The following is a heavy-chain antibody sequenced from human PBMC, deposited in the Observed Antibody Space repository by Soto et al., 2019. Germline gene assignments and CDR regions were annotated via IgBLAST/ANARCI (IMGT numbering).Heavy chain of an antibody. J-gene: IGHJ4*01. CDR2: TSAGGGGT. V-gene: IGHV3-23*01. Sequence: GGSLRLSCAGSGFTLTRSAVSWVRQAPGKGLEWVSGTSAGGGGTYYADSVKGRFTISRDVAKNTVYLQMNGLRVEDTAVYYCAKDVGQWVETFDHWRHGTLVTVPS. CDR3: AKDVGQWVETFDH. CDR1: GFTLTRSA. D-gene: IGHD6-19*01.